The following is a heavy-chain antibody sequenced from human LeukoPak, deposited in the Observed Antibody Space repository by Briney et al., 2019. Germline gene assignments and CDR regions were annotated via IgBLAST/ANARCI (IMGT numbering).Heavy chain of an antibody. Sequence: GGSLKLSCAASGFTFRSFGMHWVRQAPGKGLEWVALISYDGSNEYYADSVKGRFTISRDNSKNTLYLQMNSLRAEDTALYYCAKDDSSSGGGSDYWGQGTLVTVSS. J-gene: IGHJ4*02. CDR2: ISYDGSNE. D-gene: IGHD6-13*01. CDR1: GFTFRSFG. CDR3: AKDDSSSGGGSDY. V-gene: IGHV3-30*18.